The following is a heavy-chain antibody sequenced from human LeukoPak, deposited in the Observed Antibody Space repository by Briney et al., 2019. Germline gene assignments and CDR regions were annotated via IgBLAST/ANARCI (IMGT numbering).Heavy chain of an antibody. CDR1: GGSFSGYY. V-gene: IGHV4-34*01. CDR2: INHSGSN. CDR3: ARQQDSSGYYFFAFDI. J-gene: IGHJ3*02. Sequence: SETLSLTCAVYGGSFSGYYWSWIRQPPGKGLEWIGEINHSGSNNYNPSLKSRVTISVDTSKNQFSLKLSSVTAADTAVYYCARQQDSSGYYFFAFDIWGEGTMFTVSS. D-gene: IGHD3-22*01.